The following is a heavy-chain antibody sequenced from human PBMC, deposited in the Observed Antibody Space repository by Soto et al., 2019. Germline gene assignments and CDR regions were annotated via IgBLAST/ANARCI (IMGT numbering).Heavy chain of an antibody. CDR2: MNPNSGNT. CDR3: ARVYGDYEDRSYYYYMDA. D-gene: IGHD4-17*01. Sequence: ASVKVSCKASGYTFTSYDINWVRQATGQGLEWMGWMNPNSGNTGYAQKFQGRVTMTRNTSISTAYMELSSLRSEDTAVYYCARVYGDYEDRSYYYYMDAWGKGTTLTVSS. J-gene: IGHJ6*03. V-gene: IGHV1-8*01. CDR1: GYTFTSYD.